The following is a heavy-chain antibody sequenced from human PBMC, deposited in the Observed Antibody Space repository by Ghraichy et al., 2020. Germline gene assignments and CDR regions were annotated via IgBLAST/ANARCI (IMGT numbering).Heavy chain of an antibody. V-gene: IGHV3-15*01. CDR1: GFTFSNAW. J-gene: IGHJ3*02. CDR3: TTDPDYYDFWSGYSGNAFDI. D-gene: IGHD3-3*01. Sequence: LSLTCAASGFTFSNAWMSWVRQAPGKGLEWVGRIKSKTDGGTTDYAAPVKGRFTISRDDSKNTLYLQMNSLKTEDTAVYYCTTDPDYYDFWSGYSGNAFDIWGQGTMVTVSS. CDR2: IKSKTDGGTT.